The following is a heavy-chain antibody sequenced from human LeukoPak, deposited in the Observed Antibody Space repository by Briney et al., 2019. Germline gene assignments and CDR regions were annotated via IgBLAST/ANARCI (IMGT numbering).Heavy chain of an antibody. CDR3: AKDNAPGVWQLFDY. CDR2: ISGSGGST. V-gene: IGHV3-23*01. J-gene: IGHJ4*02. Sequence: GGSLRLSCAASGFTFSSYSMNWVRQAPGKGLEWVSAISGSGGSTYYAGSVKGRFTISRDNSKNTVYLQMNSLRAGDTAVYYCAKDNAPGVWQLFDYWGQGTLVTVSS. CDR1: GFTFSSYS. D-gene: IGHD3-16*01.